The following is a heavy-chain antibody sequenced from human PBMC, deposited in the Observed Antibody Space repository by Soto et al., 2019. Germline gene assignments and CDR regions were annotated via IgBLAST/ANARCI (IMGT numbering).Heavy chain of an antibody. CDR1: GFTFSSYA. D-gene: IGHD5-18*01. V-gene: IGHV3-30-3*01. J-gene: IGHJ2*01. Sequence: QVQLVESGGGVVQPGRSLRLSCAASGFTFSSYAMHWVRQAPGKGLEWVAVISYDGSNKYYADSVKGRFTISRDNSKNTXYLQMYSLRAEDTAVYYCARDPLWGTAMVLWYFDLWGRGTLVTVSS. CDR3: ARDPLWGTAMVLWYFDL. CDR2: ISYDGSNK.